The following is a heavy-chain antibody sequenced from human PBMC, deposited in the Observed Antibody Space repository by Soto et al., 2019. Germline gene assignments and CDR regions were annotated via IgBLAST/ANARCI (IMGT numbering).Heavy chain of an antibody. J-gene: IGHJ5*02. D-gene: IGHD6-13*01. CDR3: ARDSSSWYGNWFDP. CDR1: GGSISSYY. CDR2: IYYSGST. V-gene: IGHV4-59*01. Sequence: SETLSLTCTVSGGSISSYYWSWIRQPPGKGLEWIGYIYYSGSTNYNPSLKSRVTISVDTSKNQFSLKPSSVTAADTAVYYCARDSSSWYGNWFDPWGQGTLVTVSS.